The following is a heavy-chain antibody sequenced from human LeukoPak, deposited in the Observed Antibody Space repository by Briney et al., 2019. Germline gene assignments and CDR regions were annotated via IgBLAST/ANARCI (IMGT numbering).Heavy chain of an antibody. J-gene: IGHJ6*03. CDR2: IYTSGST. D-gene: IGHD3-10*01. V-gene: IGHV4-4*07. CDR3: ARDQGGDVLLWFGEDRYYMDV. CDR1: GGSISSYY. Sequence: KPSETLSLTCTVSGGSISSYYWSWIRQPAGKGLEWIGRIYTSGSTNYNPSLKSRVTMSVDTSKNQFSLKLSSVTAADTAVYYCARDQGGDVLLWFGEDRYYMDVWGKGTTVTISS.